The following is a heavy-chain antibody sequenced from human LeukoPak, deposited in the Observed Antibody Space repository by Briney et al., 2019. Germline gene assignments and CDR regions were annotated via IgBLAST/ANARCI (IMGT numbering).Heavy chain of an antibody. CDR3: ARTQSQSGSYRYYFGY. J-gene: IGHJ4*02. D-gene: IGHD1-26*01. Sequence: SETLSLTCTVAGASVSSAGYHWSWIRPPPGRGLEWIGYIYYISNTNYNPSLKSRVTMSVDPSKNQFSLKLNSVTAADTAVYYCARTQSQSGSYRYYFGYWGQGTLVTVSS. CDR2: IYYISNT. CDR1: GASVSSAGYH. V-gene: IGHV4-61*08.